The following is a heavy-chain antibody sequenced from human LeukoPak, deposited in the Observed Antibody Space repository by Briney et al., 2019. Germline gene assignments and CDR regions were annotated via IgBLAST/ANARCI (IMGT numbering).Heavy chain of an antibody. CDR1: GFTFSSYG. J-gene: IGHJ6*03. Sequence: GGSLRLSCAASGFTFSSYGMYWVRQAPGKGPEWVAFIRYDGSNKYYADSVTGRFTISRDNSKNTLYLQMNSLRAEDTAVYYCAKDGGEYYDILTGYYPRLYYMDVWGKGTTVTISS. D-gene: IGHD3-9*01. CDR2: IRYDGSNK. CDR3: AKDGGEYYDILTGYYPRLYYMDV. V-gene: IGHV3-30*02.